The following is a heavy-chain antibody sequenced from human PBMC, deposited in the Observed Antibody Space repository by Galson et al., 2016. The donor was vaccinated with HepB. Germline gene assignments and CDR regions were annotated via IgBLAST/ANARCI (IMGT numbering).Heavy chain of an antibody. CDR1: GFTFSHYF. Sequence: SLRLSCAASGFTFSHYFVSWIRQAPGKGLEWVSYISGSADSRRYADFVKGRFTISRDNSKNSLYLQMNNLRAEDTAVYYCARMVPLYSGGWYVRGDGWFDPWGQGTQVTVSS. J-gene: IGHJ5*02. D-gene: IGHD6-19*01. CDR2: ISGSADSR. V-gene: IGHV3-11*01. CDR3: ARMVPLYSGGWYVRGDGWFDP.